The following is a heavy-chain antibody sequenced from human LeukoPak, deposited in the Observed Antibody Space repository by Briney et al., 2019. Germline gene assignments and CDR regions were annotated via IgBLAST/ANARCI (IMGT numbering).Heavy chain of an antibody. D-gene: IGHD4-17*01. CDR1: GGSFSGYS. J-gene: IGHJ5*02. CDR2: MYSSGTT. CDR3: ATSPVTTWWFDP. Sequence: SETLSLTCAVYGGSFSGYSWNWIRQPAGKGLEWIGRMYSSGTTNYNPSLKSRVTIPVDTSKNQFSLKLSSVTASDTAVYYCATSPVTTWWFDPWGQGTLVTVSS. V-gene: IGHV4-59*10.